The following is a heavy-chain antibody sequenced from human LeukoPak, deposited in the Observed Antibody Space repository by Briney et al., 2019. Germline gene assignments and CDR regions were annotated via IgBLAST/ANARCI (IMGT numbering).Heavy chain of an antibody. J-gene: IGHJ4*02. CDR2: IYSGGTT. V-gene: IGHV3-53*05. Sequence: GGSLRLSCAASGFSVRSKYMTWVRQAPGKGLEWVSVIYSGGTTYYADSVKGRFTISRDNSKNTLFLQMNSLRPDDTAAYYCASGTPADSGSYRAFDYWGQGTLVTVSS. D-gene: IGHD1-26*01. CDR1: GFSVRSKY. CDR3: ASGTPADSGSYRAFDY.